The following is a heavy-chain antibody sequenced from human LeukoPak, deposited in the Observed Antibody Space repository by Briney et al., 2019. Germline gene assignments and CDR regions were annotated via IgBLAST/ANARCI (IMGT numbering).Heavy chain of an antibody. D-gene: IGHD2-2*01. J-gene: IGHJ3*02. Sequence: SETQSLTCTVSGGSISSYYWSWIRQPPGKGLEWIGYIYYSGSTNYNPSLKSRVTISVDTSKNQFSLKLSSVTAADTAVYYCARGPYCSSTSCNDAFDIWGQGTMVTVSS. CDR2: IYYSGST. CDR1: GGSISSYY. V-gene: IGHV4-59*01. CDR3: ARGPYCSSTSCNDAFDI.